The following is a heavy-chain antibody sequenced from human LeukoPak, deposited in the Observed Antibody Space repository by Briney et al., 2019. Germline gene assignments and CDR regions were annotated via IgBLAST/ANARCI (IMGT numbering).Heavy chain of an antibody. CDR2: IKSDGTGT. CDR3: AGDAAFRIAS. V-gene: IGHV3-74*01. CDR1: GFTFSTSW. J-gene: IGHJ4*02. Sequence: GGSLRLSCAASGFTFSTSWMHSVRQAPGKRLVWVSHIKSDGTGTNYADSVKGRFTISRDNAKNTLYLQMNSLRPEDTAVYYCAGDAAFRIASWGQGTLVTVSS. D-gene: IGHD6-25*01.